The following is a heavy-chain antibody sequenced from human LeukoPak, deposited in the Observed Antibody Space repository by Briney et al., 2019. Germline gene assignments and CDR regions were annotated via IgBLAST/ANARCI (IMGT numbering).Heavy chain of an antibody. CDR2: ISTSGSTI. CDR1: GITFSSYE. D-gene: IGHD6-19*01. Sequence: GGSLRLSCVVSGITFSSYEMNWVRQAPGKGLEWVSYISTSGSTIYYADSVKGRFTISRDNDKNSLYLQMNGLRAEDTAIYYCASPQWLAFWGQGTLVTVSS. J-gene: IGHJ4*02. CDR3: ASPQWLAF. V-gene: IGHV3-48*03.